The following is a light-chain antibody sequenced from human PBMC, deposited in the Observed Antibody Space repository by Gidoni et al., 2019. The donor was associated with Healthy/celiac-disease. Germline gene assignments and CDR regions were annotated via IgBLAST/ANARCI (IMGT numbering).Light chain of an antibody. CDR3: QSYDSSLSGPV. CDR1: SYNIGAGYD. V-gene: IGLV1-40*01. J-gene: IGLJ2*01. CDR2: GNS. Sequence: QSVLTQPPSVSGAPGQRVTISCNGSSYNIGAGYDVPCHQQLPGTAPKLLIYGNSNRPSGVPDRFSGSKSGTSASLAITGLQAEDEADYYCQSYDSSLSGPVFGGGTKLTVL.